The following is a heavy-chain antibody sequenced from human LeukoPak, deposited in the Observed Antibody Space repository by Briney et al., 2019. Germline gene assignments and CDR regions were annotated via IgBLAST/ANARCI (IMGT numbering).Heavy chain of an antibody. CDR2: INPNSGGT. CDR3: ARVYYDSSGYYATDAFDI. Sequence: ASVKVSCKASGGTFSNYAISWVRQAPGQGLEWMGGINPNSGGTNYAQKFQGRVTMTRDTSISTAYMELSRLRSDDTAVYYCARVYYDSSGYYATDAFDIWGQGTMVTVSS. CDR1: GGTFSNYA. J-gene: IGHJ3*02. V-gene: IGHV1-2*02. D-gene: IGHD3-22*01.